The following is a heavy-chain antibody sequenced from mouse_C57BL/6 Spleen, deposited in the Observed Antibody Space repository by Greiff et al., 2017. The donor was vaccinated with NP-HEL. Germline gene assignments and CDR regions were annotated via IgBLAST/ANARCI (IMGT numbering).Heavy chain of an antibody. J-gene: IGHJ3*01. CDR1: GYAFSSYW. Sequence: QVQLKESGAELVKPGASVKISCKASGYAFSSYWMNWVKQRPGKGLEWIGQIYPGDGDTNYNGKFKGKATLTADKSSSTAYMQLSSLTSEDSAVYFCARQNYSNYEAWFAYWGQGTLVTVSA. V-gene: IGHV1-80*01. CDR2: IYPGDGDT. D-gene: IGHD2-5*01. CDR3: ARQNYSNYEAWFAY.